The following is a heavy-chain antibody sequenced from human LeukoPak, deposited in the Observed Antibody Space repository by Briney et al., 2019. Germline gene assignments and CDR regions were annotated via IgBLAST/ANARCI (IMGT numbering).Heavy chain of an antibody. V-gene: IGHV1-8*03. D-gene: IGHD6-19*01. CDR2: MNPNSGNT. CDR1: GYTFTSYD. J-gene: IGHJ4*02. CDR3: AGGLPLDSSLDY. Sequence: ASVKVACKASGYTFTSYDINWVRQATGRGLEWMGWMNPNSGNTGYAQKFQGRVTITRNTSISTAYMELSSLRSEDTAVFYRAGGLPLDSSLDYWGQGTLVTVSS.